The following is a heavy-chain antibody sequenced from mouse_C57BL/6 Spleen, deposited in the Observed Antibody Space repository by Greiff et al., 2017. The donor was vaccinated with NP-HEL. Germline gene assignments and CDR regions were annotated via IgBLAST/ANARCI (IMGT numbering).Heavy chain of an antibody. CDR3: ARRGIYSNPLLAMDY. CDR2: ISYSGST. Sequence: EVHLVESGPGMVKPSQSLSLTCTVTGYSITSGYDWHWIRHFPGNKLEWMGYISYSGSTNYNPSLKSRISITHDTSKNHFFLKLNSVTTEDTATYYCARRGIYSNPLLAMDYWGQGTSVTVSS. J-gene: IGHJ4*01. D-gene: IGHD2-5*01. V-gene: IGHV3-1*01. CDR1: GYSITSGYD.